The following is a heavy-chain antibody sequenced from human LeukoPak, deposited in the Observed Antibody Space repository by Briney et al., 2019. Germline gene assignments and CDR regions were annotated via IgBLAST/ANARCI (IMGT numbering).Heavy chain of an antibody. V-gene: IGHV1-46*01. D-gene: IGHD2-2*01. Sequence: GASVKVSCKASGYTFTSYYMHWVRQAPGQGLEWMGIINPSGGSTSYAQKFQGRVTMTRDTSTSTVYMELSSLRSEDTAVYYCARLIGYCSSTSCDNDYWGQGTLVTVSS. CDR3: ARLIGYCSSTSCDNDY. CDR2: INPSGGST. J-gene: IGHJ4*02. CDR1: GYTFTSYY.